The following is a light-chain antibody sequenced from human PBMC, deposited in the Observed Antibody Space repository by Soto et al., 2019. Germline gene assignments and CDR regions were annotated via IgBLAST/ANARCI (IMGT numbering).Light chain of an antibody. CDR1: QSISGN. CDR2: GAS. J-gene: IGKJ1*01. Sequence: ETVMTQSPATLSVFPGERATLSCRASQSISGNLAWYQQKPGQAPRLLIYGASTRATDIPGRFSGSGSGTEFTLTISSLQSEEFAVYYCQQYNSWPRTFGQGTKVEIK. V-gene: IGKV3-15*01. CDR3: QQYNSWPRT.